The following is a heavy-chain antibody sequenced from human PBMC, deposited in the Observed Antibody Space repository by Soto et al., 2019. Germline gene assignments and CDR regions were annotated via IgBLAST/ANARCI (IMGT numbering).Heavy chain of an antibody. Sequence: PGGSLRLSCAASGFTFSSYEMNWVRQAPGKGLEWVSYISISGTTIYYADSVKGRFTISRDNPKNSLYLQMNSLRAEDTAVYYCAALGWARGDYWGQGTLVTVSS. V-gene: IGHV3-48*03. CDR2: ISISGTTI. D-gene: IGHD1-26*01. CDR3: AALGWARGDY. J-gene: IGHJ4*02. CDR1: GFTFSSYE.